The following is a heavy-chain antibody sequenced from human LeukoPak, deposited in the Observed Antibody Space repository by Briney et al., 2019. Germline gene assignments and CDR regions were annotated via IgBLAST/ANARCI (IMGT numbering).Heavy chain of an antibody. CDR2: IRYDGTNK. J-gene: IGHJ4*02. D-gene: IGHD2-8*01. CDR1: GFTFSNYG. CDR3: ANLSYCTNGVCYTGVDY. V-gene: IGHV3-30*02. Sequence: GGSLRLSCAASGFTFSNYGMHWVRQAPGKGLEWVAFIRYDGTNKYSADSVKGRFTISRDNSKNTLYLQMNSLRAEDTAVYYCANLSYCTNGVCYTGVDYWGQGTLVTVSS.